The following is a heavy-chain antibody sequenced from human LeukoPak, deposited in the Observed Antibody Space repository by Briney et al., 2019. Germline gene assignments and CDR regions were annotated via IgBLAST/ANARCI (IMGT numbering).Heavy chain of an antibody. J-gene: IGHJ4*02. Sequence: GGSLRLSCAASGFTFDDYAMHWVRHAPGKGLEWVSGISWNSGSIGYADSVKGRFTISRDNAKNSLYLQMNSLRAEDTALYYRAKDSDSSGWYYFDYWGQGTLVTVSS. CDR2: ISWNSGSI. CDR3: AKDSDSSGWYYFDY. D-gene: IGHD6-19*01. V-gene: IGHV3-9*01. CDR1: GFTFDDYA.